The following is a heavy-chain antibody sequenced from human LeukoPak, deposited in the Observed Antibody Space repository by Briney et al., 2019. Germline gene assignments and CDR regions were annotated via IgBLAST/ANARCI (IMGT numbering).Heavy chain of an antibody. CDR1: GYTFTGNY. CDR3: ARTSSGLRWFDP. Sequence: ASVKVSCKAAGYTFTGNYMHWVRQAPGQGLEWMGWINPNSGGTNYAQKCQGRVTMTRDTSISAAYMELSRLRSDDTAVYYCARTSSGLRWFDPWGQGTLVTVSS. J-gene: IGHJ5*02. CDR2: INPNSGGT. V-gene: IGHV1-2*02. D-gene: IGHD6-19*01.